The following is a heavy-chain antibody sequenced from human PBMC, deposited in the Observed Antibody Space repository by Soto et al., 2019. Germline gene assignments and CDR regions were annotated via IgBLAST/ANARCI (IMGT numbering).Heavy chain of an antibody. J-gene: IGHJ4*02. Sequence: GASVKVSGKGCGYTFTSYGIRWVRQAPGQGLEWMGWISAYNGNTNYAQKLQGRVTMTTDTSTSTAYMELRSLRSDDTAVYYCAREAPYYGSGSYYNDNYFDYWGQGTLVTVSS. CDR1: GYTFTSYG. D-gene: IGHD3-10*01. CDR2: ISAYNGNT. CDR3: AREAPYYGSGSYYNDNYFDY. V-gene: IGHV1-18*01.